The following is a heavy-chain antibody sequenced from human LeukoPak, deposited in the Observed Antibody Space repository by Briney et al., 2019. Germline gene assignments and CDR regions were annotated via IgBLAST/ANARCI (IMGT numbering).Heavy chain of an antibody. Sequence: GGSLRLSCVASGFTVSRNYMTWVRQPPGKGLEWVSVIYSGGTIYYADSVKGRFTISRDNSKNTLFLQMNSLRVEDTAVYYCAKEGGYASSWIWGQGILVTVSS. CDR3: AKEGGYASSWI. CDR2: IYSGGTI. D-gene: IGHD6-13*01. J-gene: IGHJ4*02. CDR1: GFTVSRNY. V-gene: IGHV3-53*01.